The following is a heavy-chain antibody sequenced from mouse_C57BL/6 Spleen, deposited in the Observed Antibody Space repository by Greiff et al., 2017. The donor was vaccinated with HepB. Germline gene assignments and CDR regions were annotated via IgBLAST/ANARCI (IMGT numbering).Heavy chain of an antibody. D-gene: IGHD3-2*02. CDR3: ARADTQFDY. CDR2: IDPSDSYT. J-gene: IGHJ2*01. Sequence: QVQLKQPGAELVKPGASVKLSCKASGYTFTSYWMQWVKQRPGQGLEWIGEIDPSDSYTNYNQKFKGKATLTVDTSSSTAYMQLSSLTSEDSAVYYCARADTQFDYWGQGTTLTVSS. CDR1: GYTFTSYW. V-gene: IGHV1-50*01.